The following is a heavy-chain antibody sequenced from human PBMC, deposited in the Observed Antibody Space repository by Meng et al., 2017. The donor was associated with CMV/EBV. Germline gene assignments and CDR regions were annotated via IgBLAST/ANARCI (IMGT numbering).Heavy chain of an antibody. CDR1: GFSLTSNG. J-gene: IGHJ4*02. CDR2: ISSSSGYI. V-gene: IGHV3-21*01. D-gene: IGHD3-10*01. Sequence: SGFSLTSNGINWVRQAPGKGLDWVSSISSSSGYIDYADSVKGRFTISRDNAKNSVFLQMNSLRAEDTAVYYCARTPPYSDNWFGPDYWGQGTLVTVSS. CDR3: ARTPPYSDNWFGPDY.